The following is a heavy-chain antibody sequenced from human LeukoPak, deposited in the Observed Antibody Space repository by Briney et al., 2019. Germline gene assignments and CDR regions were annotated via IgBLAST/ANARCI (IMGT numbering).Heavy chain of an antibody. V-gene: IGHV4-61*02. J-gene: IGHJ4*02. CDR2: IYTSGST. CDR1: GGSISSGSYY. D-gene: IGHD1-26*01. CDR3: ARENSYSGSYYFDY. Sequence: SQTLSLTCTVSGGSISSGSYYWSWIRQPAGKGLEWIGRIYTSGSTNYNPSLKSRVTMSVDTSKNQFSLKLSSVTAADTAVYYCARENSYSGSYYFDYWGQGTLVTVSS.